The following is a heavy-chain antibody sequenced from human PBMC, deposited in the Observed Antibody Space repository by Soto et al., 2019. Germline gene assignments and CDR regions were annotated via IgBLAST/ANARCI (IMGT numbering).Heavy chain of an antibody. J-gene: IGHJ4*02. CDR2: ISAYNGNT. CDR3: ARDFGGVGATYYFDY. CDR1: GYTFTSYG. Sequence: GASVKVSFKASGYTFTSYGISWVRQAPGQGLEWMGWISAYNGNTNYAQKLQGRVTMTTDTSTSTAYMELRSLRSDDTAVYYCARDFGGVGATYYFDYWGQGTLVTVSS. V-gene: IGHV1-18*01. D-gene: IGHD1-26*01.